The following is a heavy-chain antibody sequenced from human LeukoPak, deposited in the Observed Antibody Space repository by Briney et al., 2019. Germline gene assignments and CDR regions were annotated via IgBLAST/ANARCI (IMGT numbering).Heavy chain of an antibody. J-gene: IGHJ6*02. V-gene: IGHV3-48*03. CDR2: ISNSGNNI. CDR3: ARVGAFYSFYFGMDI. Sequence: GGSLRLSCVESGCMFSSYEMNWVRQAPGKGLEWVSYISNSGNNIDYADSVKGRFTISRDNAKNSQYLQMNNLRAEDTAVYYCARVGAFYSFYFGMDIWGQGTTVAVSS. D-gene: IGHD4-17*01. CDR1: GCMFSSYE.